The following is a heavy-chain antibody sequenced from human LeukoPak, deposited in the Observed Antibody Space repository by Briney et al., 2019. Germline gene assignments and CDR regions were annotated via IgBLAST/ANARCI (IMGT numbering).Heavy chain of an antibody. J-gene: IGHJ4*02. D-gene: IGHD2-15*01. CDR3: ARDRGSYCSGGSCTSQY. Sequence: ASVKVSCKASGYTFTSYAMHWVRQAPGQRLEWMGWISGYNGHTNYAQKLQGRVTMTTDTSPSTAYMELRSLRSVDTAVYYCARDRGSYCSGGSCTSQYWGQGTLVTVSS. V-gene: IGHV1-18*01. CDR1: GYTFTSYA. CDR2: ISGYNGHT.